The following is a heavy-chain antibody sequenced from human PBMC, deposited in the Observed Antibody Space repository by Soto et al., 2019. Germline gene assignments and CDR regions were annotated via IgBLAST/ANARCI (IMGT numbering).Heavy chain of an antibody. CDR3: ARDAELEIDGSGSFDY. CDR2: IKKDGSEK. J-gene: IGHJ4*02. Sequence: GGSLRLSCAASGFTFSSYWMSWVRQAPGKGLEWVANIKKDGSEKYYVDSVKGRFTISRDNAKNSLYLQMNSLRAEDTAVYYCARDAELEIDGSGSFDYWGQGTLVTVSS. V-gene: IGHV3-7*01. D-gene: IGHD3-10*01. CDR1: GFTFSSYW.